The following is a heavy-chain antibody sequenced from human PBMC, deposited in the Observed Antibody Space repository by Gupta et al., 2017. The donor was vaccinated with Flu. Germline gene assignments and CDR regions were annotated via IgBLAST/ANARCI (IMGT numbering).Heavy chain of an antibody. J-gene: IGHJ6*03. D-gene: IGHD6-13*01. CDR3: AKDPGIAATDYYYYYMDV. Sequence: KGLEWVSAISGSGGSTYYADSVKGRFTISRDNSKNTLYLQMNSLRAEDTAVYYCAKDPGIAATDYYYYYMDVWGKGTTVTVSS. V-gene: IGHV3-23*01. CDR2: ISGSGGST.